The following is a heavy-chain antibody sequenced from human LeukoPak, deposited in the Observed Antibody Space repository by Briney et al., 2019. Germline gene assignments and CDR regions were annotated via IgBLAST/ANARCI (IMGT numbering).Heavy chain of an antibody. CDR2: ISGSGGST. J-gene: IGHJ4*02. CDR3: VRGNDYGGPHY. CDR1: GFTFSSYA. V-gene: IGHV3-23*01. Sequence: LPGGSLRLSCAASGFTFSSYAMSWVRQAPGKGLEWVSAISGSGGSTYYADSVKGRFTISRDNSKNTLYLQMNSLRAEDAAVYYCVRGNDYGGPHYWGQGTLVTVSS. D-gene: IGHD4-23*01.